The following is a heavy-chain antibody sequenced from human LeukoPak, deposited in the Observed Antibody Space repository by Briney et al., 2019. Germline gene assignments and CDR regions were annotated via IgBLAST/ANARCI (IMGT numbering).Heavy chain of an antibody. CDR3: ARSGYDYYYYYGMDV. Sequence: GGSLRLSCAASGFTFSSYSMNWVRQAPGKGLEWVSSISSSSSDIYYADSVKGRFTISRDNAKNSLYLQMNSLRAEDTAVYYCARSGYDYYYYYGMDVWGQGTTVTVSS. D-gene: IGHD5-18*01. J-gene: IGHJ6*02. V-gene: IGHV3-21*01. CDR2: ISSSSSDI. CDR1: GFTFSSYS.